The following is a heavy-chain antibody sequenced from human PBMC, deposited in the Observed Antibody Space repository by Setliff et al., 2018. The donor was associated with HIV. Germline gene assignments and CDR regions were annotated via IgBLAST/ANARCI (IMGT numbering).Heavy chain of an antibody. CDR2: IHSYGST. CDR1: GASISSYS. J-gene: IGHJ4*02. CDR3: ARGGYRDGYDY. V-gene: IGHV4-59*01. Sequence: SETLSLTCTVSGASISSYSWSWIRRSPGKRLEWIGYIHSYGSTDYNPSLESRVTISVDTSKNQLSLKLRSVAAADTAVYYCARGGYRDGYDYWGQGTLVTVSS. D-gene: IGHD5-18*01.